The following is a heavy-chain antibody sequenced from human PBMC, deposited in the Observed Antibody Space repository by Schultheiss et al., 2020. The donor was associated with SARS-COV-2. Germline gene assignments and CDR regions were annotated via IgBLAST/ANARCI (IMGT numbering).Heavy chain of an antibody. CDR3: ARDTYSSGWYVDY. Sequence: GGSLRLTCAASGLTFRSYGMHWVRQAPGKGLEWVAVIWYDGSNKYYADSVKGRFTISRDNSKNTLYLQMNSLRAEDTALYYCARDTYSSGWYVDYWGQGTLVTVAS. V-gene: IGHV3-33*01. J-gene: IGHJ4*02. CDR2: IWYDGSNK. CDR1: GLTFRSYG. D-gene: IGHD6-19*01.